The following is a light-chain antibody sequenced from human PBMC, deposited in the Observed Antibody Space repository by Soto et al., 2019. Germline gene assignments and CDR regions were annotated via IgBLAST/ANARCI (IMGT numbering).Light chain of an antibody. V-gene: IGKV3-20*01. CDR3: QQYGTSPLT. J-gene: IGKJ4*01. CDR1: QSVSSSY. CDR2: GAS. Sequence: EIVLTQSPGTLSLSPGERVTLSCRASQSVSSSYLAWYQQKPGQAPRLLIYGASSRATGIPARFSGSGSGTDFTLTISRLEPEDFAVYYCQQYGTSPLTFGGRTKLEIK.